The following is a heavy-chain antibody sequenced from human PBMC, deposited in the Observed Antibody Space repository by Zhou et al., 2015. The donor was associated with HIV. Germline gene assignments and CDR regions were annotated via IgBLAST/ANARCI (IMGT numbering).Heavy chain of an antibody. D-gene: IGHD3-10*01. CDR3: ARKVSHYYGSGNPGHYYGMDV. Sequence: QVQLVQSGAEVKKPGSSVKVSCKASGGTFSSYAISWVRQAPGQGLEWMGGIIPIFGTANYAQKFQGRVTITADESTSTAYMELSSLRSEDTAVYYCARKVSHYYGSGNPGHYYGMDVWGQGTTVTVSS. CDR2: IIPIFGTA. CDR1: GGTFSSYA. V-gene: IGHV1-69*01. J-gene: IGHJ6*02.